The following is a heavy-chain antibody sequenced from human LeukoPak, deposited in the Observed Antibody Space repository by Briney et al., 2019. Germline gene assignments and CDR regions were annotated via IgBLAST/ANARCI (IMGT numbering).Heavy chain of an antibody. CDR1: GFTFSSYS. CDR3: ARDWGNYDCWSGPTYYYYYMDV. D-gene: IGHD3-3*01. J-gene: IGHJ6*03. Sequence: GSLRLSCAASGFTFSSYSMNWVRQAPGRGLEWVSSISSSSSYIYYADSVKGRFTISRDNAKNSLYLQMNSLRAEDTAVYYCARDWGNYDCWSGPTYYYYYMDVWGKGTTVTVSS. CDR2: ISSSSSYI. V-gene: IGHV3-21*01.